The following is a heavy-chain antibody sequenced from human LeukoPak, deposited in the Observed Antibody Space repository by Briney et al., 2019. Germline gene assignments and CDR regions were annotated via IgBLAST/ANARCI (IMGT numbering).Heavy chain of an antibody. CDR2: IYHTGTT. CDR1: RGSIMTTHW. CDR3: ARRRSSSWTSVYYFDY. V-gene: IGHV4-4*02. D-gene: IGHD6-13*01. J-gene: IGHJ4*02. Sequence: SETLSLTCALSRGSIMTTHWWSWVRQPPGKGLEWIREIYHTGTTNYNPSLKSRVTISVDTSKNQFSLKLSSVTAADTAVYYCARRRSSSWTSVYYFDYWGQGTLVTVSS.